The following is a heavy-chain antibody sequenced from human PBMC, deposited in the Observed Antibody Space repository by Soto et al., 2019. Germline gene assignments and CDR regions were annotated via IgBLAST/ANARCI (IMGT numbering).Heavy chain of an antibody. CDR3: ARGGVPAAPNAFDI. Sequence: SETLCLTCAVSSGSISSSNWWSWVRQPPGKGLEWIGEIYHSGSTNYNPSLKSRVTISVDKSKNQFSLKLSSVTAADTAVYYCARGGVPAAPNAFDIWGQGTMVTVSS. J-gene: IGHJ3*02. V-gene: IGHV4-4*02. CDR2: IYHSGST. D-gene: IGHD2-2*01. CDR1: SGSISSSNW.